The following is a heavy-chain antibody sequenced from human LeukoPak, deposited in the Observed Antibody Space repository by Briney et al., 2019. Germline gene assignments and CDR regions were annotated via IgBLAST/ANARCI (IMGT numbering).Heavy chain of an antibody. V-gene: IGHV4-34*01. CDR1: GGSFSGYY. CDR3: ARGRFSGSYYVYFQH. D-gene: IGHD1-26*01. J-gene: IGHJ1*01. CDR2: INHSGST. Sequence: SETLSLTCAVYGGSFSGYYWSWIRQPPGKGLEWIGEINHSGSTNYNPSLKSRDTISVDASKNQFSLKLSSVTAADTAVYYCARGRFSGSYYVYFQHWGQGTLVTVSS.